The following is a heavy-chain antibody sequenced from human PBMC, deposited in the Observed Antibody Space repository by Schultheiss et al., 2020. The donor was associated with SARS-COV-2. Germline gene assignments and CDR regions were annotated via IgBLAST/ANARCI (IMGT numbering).Heavy chain of an antibody. CDR3: ASAAVDAFDI. D-gene: IGHD6-13*01. V-gene: IGHV4-4*07. CDR1: GGSISSYY. CDR2: IYTSGST. Sequence: GSLRLSCTVSGGSISSYYWSWIRQPAGKGLEWIGRIYTSGSTNYNPSLKSRVTMSVDTSKNQFSLKLSSVTAADTAVYYCASAAVDAFDIWGQGTMVTV. J-gene: IGHJ3*02.